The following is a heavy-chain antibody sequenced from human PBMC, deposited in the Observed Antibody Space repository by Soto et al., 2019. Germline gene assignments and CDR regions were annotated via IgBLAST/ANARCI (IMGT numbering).Heavy chain of an antibody. D-gene: IGHD3-22*01. V-gene: IGHV3-15*01. CDR1: GFTFSNAW. CDR2: IKSKTDGGTT. CDR3: TTDSTGYYQGVGYYYYYGMDV. Sequence: GGSLRVSCAASGFTFSNAWMSWVRQAPGKGLEWVGRIKSKTDGGTTDYAAPVKGRFTISRDDSKNTLYLQMNSLKTEDTAVYYCTTDSTGYYQGVGYYYYYGMDVWGQGTTVTVSS. J-gene: IGHJ6*02.